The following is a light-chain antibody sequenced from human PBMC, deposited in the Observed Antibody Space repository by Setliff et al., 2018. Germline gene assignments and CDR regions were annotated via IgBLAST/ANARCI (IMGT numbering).Light chain of an antibody. CDR3: TAYTSGTTYV. J-gene: IGLJ1*01. CDR1: RSDVGSYDL. Sequence: QSALTQPASVSGSPGQSITISCSGTRSDVGSYDLVSWYQQHPGKAPKLIIYGVSNRPSGVSSRFSGSKSGNTASLTISGLQTEDEADYYCTAYTSGTTYVFGTGTKVTVL. CDR2: GVS. V-gene: IGLV2-14*03.